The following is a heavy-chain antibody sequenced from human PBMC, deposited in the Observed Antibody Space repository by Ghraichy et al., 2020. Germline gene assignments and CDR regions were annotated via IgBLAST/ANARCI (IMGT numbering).Heavy chain of an antibody. CDR2: ISSSGST. J-gene: IGHJ4*02. CDR1: GGSISTSSYS. Sequence: SETLSLTCSVSGGSISTSSYSWGWIRQPTGKGLEWIGLISSSGSTYLSPSLKSRVTISVDTSKNKFSLKLNSVTAADTAVYYCVRRLPRRYFDYWGQGTLVTVSS. CDR3: VRRLPRRYFDY. V-gene: IGHV4-39*07.